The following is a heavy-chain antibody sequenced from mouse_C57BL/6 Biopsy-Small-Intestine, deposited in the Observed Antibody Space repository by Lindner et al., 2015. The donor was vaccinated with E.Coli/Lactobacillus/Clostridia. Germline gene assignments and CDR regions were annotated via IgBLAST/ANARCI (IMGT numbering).Heavy chain of an antibody. J-gene: IGHJ2*01. CDR2: INPTNGGT. V-gene: IGHV1-22*01. Sequence: VQLQESGPELVKPGASVKMSCKSSGYTFTDYNMHWVKQSHGKSLEWIGYINPTNGGTTYNQKFKGKATLTVNKSSSTAYMEIRSLTSEDSAVYYCASVGYDVDYWGQGTTLTVSS. CDR3: ASVGYDVDY. D-gene: IGHD2-2*01. CDR1: GYTFTDYN.